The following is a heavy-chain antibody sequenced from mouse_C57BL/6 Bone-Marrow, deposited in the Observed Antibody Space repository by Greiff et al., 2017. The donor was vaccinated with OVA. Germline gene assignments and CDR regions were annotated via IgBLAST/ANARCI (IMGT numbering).Heavy chain of an antibody. CDR3: ARSGVYYFDY. CDR1: GYTFTSYG. CDR2: IYPRSGNT. D-gene: IGHD3-1*01. J-gene: IGHJ2*01. Sequence: VQLQQSGAELARPGASVKLSCKASGYTFTSYGISWVKQRTGQGLEWIGEIYPRSGNTYYNAKFKGKATLTADKSSSTAYMKLRSLTSEDSAVYFCARSGVYYFDYWGQGTTLTVSS. V-gene: IGHV1-81*01.